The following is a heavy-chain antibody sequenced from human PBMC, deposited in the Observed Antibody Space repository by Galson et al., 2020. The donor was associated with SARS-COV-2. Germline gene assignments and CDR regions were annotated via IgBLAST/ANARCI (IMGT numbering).Heavy chain of an antibody. CDR3: ARGIDWYVGY. D-gene: IGHD3-9*01. Sequence: NPNSGGTNYAQKFQDRVTMTRDTSIYTAYLELSSLRSDDTAVYYCARGIDWYVGYWGQGTLVTVSS. V-gene: IGHV1-2*02. CDR2: NPNSGGT. J-gene: IGHJ4*02.